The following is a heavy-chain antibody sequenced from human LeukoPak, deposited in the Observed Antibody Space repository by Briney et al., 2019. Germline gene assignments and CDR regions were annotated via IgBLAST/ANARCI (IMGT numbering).Heavy chain of an antibody. D-gene: IGHD4/OR15-4a*01. J-gene: IGHJ3*02. CDR2: IRSKANSYAT. V-gene: IGHV3-73*01. CDR3: STRVPNAFDI. CDR1: GFTLSGSA. Sequence: GGSLRLSCAASGFTLSGSAMHWVRQASGKGLEWVGRIRSKANSYATAYTASVKGRFTISRDDSKNTAYLQMNSLKTEDTAVYYCSTRVPNAFDIWGQGTMVTVSS.